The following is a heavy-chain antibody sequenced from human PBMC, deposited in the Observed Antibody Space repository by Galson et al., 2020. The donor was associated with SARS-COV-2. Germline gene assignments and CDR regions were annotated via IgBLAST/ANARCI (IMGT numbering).Heavy chain of an antibody. Sequence: HGESLKILCAASGFTFSDYAMHWVRQAPGKGLEWVAVTSYDGTNKYYADSVKGRFTISRDHFKNTLYLDMNSLRAEDTAVYYCARDCVYSGAFYVSLDYWGQGTLVTVSS. CDR3: ARDCVYSGAFYVSLDY. J-gene: IGHJ4*02. CDR1: GFTFSDYA. CDR2: TSYDGTNK. V-gene: IGHV3-30-3*01. D-gene: IGHD6-19*01.